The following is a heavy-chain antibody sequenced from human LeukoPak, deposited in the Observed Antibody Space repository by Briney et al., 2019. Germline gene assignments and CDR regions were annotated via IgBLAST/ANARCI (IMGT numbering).Heavy chain of an antibody. CDR2: ISGSGGST. V-gene: IGHV3-23*01. J-gene: IGHJ4*02. CDR3: AKVTNGPRRGYVDY. CDR1: RFQFSSYA. Sequence: GGSLRLSCVASRFQFSSYAMSWVRQAPGKGLEWVSAISGSGGSTYYADSVKGRFTISRDNSKNTLYLQMNSLRAEDTAVYYCAKVTNGPRRGYVDYWGQGTLVTVSS. D-gene: IGHD5-12*01.